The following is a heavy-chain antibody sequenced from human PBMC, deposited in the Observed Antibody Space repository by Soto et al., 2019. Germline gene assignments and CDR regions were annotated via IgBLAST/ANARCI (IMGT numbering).Heavy chain of an antibody. D-gene: IGHD5-12*01. V-gene: IGHV3-73*01. CDR1: GFTFSGSA. J-gene: IGHJ5*02. CDR2: IRSKANSYAT. CDR3: TRSMVATSS. Sequence: EVQLVESGGGLVQPGGSLKLSCAASGFTFSGSAMHWVRQASGKGLEWVGRIRSKANSYATAYAASVKGRFTISRDDSKNTAYLQMNSLKPEDTAVYYCTRSMVATSSWGQGTLVTVSS.